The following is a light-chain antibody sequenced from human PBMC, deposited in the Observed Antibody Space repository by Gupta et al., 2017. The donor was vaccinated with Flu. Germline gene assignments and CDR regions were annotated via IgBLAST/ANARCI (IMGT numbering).Light chain of an antibody. CDR2: RNV. J-gene: IGLJ3*02. CDR1: SSNIGQNY. CDR3: AVWDDSVNGRL. V-gene: IGLV1-47*01. Sequence: QPVLTQAPSASATPGQGVTISCSGGSSNIGQNYVYWYQQVPGMAPKLLIYRNVERPSGVPARFSGSKSGTSASLAISGLRFEDEAEYFCAVWDDSVNGRLFGGGTKVTV.